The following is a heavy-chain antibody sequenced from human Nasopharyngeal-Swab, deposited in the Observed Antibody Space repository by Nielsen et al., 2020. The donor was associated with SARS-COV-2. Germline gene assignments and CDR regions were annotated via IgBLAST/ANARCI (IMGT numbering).Heavy chain of an antibody. D-gene: IGHD3-22*01. J-gene: IGHJ4*02. CDR2: IYPGDSDT. CDR1: GYSFTSYW. CDR3: ARPAYYDSSGTYYFDY. V-gene: IGHV5-51*01. Sequence: EESLKISCKGSGYSFTSYWIGWVRQMPGKGLEWMGIIYPGDSDTRYSPSFQGQVTISADKSISTAYLQWSSLKASDTAMYYCARPAYYDSSGTYYFDYWGQGTLVTVSS.